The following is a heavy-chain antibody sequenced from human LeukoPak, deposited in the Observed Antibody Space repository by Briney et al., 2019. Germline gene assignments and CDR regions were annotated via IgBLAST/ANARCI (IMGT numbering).Heavy chain of an antibody. J-gene: IGHJ4*02. D-gene: IGHD3-10*01. CDR1: GFTFSNYG. CDR3: AKGPRTVRFGDRHKGIFDY. CDR2: I. Sequence: GTLRLSCAASGFTFSNYGMNWVRQAPGKGLEWVSGIKGRFTISRDNTKYTLYLQMNSLRVEDTAVYYCAKGPRTVRFGDRHKGIFDYWGQGILVTVSS. V-gene: IGHV3-23*01.